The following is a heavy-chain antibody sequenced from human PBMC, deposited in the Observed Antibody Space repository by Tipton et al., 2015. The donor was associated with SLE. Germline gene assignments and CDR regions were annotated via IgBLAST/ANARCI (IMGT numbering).Heavy chain of an antibody. Sequence: SLRLSCAASGFTFSTYWMNWVRRAPGKGLEWVANIKQDGSDKYYVVSAKGRFTISRDNAKNSLYLQMSSLRAEDTAVYYCAGNFDYWGQGTLVTVSS. V-gene: IGHV3-7*01. J-gene: IGHJ4*02. CDR2: IKQDGSDK. CDR3: AGNFDY. CDR1: GFTFSTYW.